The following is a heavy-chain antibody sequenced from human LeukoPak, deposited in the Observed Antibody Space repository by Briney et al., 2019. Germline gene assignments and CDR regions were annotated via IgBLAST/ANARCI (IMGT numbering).Heavy chain of an antibody. Sequence: ASVKVSCKASGYTSTSYYMHWVRQAPGQGLEWMGIINPSGGSTSYAQKFQGRVTMTRDMSTSTVYMELSSLRSEDTAVYYCARDRIPSYYYDSSGYYGDYWGQGTLVTVSS. V-gene: IGHV1-46*01. D-gene: IGHD3-22*01. J-gene: IGHJ4*02. CDR3: ARDRIPSYYYDSSGYYGDY. CDR1: GYTSTSYY. CDR2: INPSGGST.